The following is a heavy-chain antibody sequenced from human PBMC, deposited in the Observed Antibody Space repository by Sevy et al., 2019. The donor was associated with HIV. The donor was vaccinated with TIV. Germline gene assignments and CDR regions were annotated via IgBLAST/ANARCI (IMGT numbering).Heavy chain of an antibody. D-gene: IGHD2-8*01. Sequence: GGSLRLSCAASGFTFSSYSMNWVRQAPGKGLEWVSSISSSSSYIYYADSVKGRFTISRDNAKNSLYLQMNSLRAEDTAVYYCASVPSNGAPFDYWGQGTLVTVSS. CDR1: GFTFSSYS. V-gene: IGHV3-21*01. CDR2: ISSSSSYI. J-gene: IGHJ4*02. CDR3: ASVPSNGAPFDY.